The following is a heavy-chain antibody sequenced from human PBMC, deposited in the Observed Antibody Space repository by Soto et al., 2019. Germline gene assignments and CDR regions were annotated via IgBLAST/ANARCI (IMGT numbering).Heavy chain of an antibody. V-gene: IGHV1-69*13. Sequence: ASVKVSCKASGGTFSSYATSWVRQAPGQGLEWMGGIIPIFGTASYAQKFQGRVTITADESTSTAYMELSSLRSEDTAVYYCARLDPGSWYYFDYWGQGTLVTVSS. CDR1: GGTFSSYA. CDR2: IIPIFGTA. J-gene: IGHJ4*02. CDR3: ARLDPGSWYYFDY. D-gene: IGHD6-13*01.